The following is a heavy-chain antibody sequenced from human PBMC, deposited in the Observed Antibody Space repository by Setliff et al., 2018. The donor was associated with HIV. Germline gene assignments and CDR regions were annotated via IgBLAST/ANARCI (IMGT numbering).Heavy chain of an antibody. CDR2: GYYGGTT. CDR1: GGSIGTYY. D-gene: IGHD1-26*01. Sequence: PSETLSLTCTVSGGSIGTYYWSWIRQPPGKGLEWIGYGYYGGTTSYNPSLKSRVTISVDTSKNQFSLKLTSVTAADTAVYYCARNTPGIVPRRVGFDPWGQGTLVTVSS. CDR3: ARNTPGIVPRRVGFDP. V-gene: IGHV4-59*01. J-gene: IGHJ5*02.